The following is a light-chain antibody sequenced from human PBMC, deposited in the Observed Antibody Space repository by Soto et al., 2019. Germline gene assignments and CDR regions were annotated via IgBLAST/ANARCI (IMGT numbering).Light chain of an antibody. CDR3: QQYNNWHTWT. V-gene: IGKV3-15*01. CDR1: QSVSSN. CDR2: GAS. Sequence: EIVMTQSPSTLSVSPGSRATLSCRASQSVSSNLAWYQQKPGQAPRLLIYGASTRATGIPARFSGSGSGTEFTLTISSLKSEDFAVYYCQQYNNWHTWTFGQGTKVDIK. J-gene: IGKJ1*01.